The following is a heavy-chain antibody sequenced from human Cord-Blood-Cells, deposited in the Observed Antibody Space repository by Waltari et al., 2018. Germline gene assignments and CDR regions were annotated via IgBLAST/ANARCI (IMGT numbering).Heavy chain of an antibody. V-gene: IGHV3-53*01. J-gene: IGHJ4*02. D-gene: IGHD6-13*01. Sequence: EVQLVESGGGLIKPGGSLRLSCAASGFTVSSNYMSWVRQAPGTGLEWVSVIYSGGSTYYADSVKGRFTISRDNSKNTLYLQMNSLRAEDTAVYYCARDIAAADPVDDYWDQGTLVTVSS. CDR1: GFTVSSNY. CDR3: ARDIAAADPVDDY. CDR2: IYSGGST.